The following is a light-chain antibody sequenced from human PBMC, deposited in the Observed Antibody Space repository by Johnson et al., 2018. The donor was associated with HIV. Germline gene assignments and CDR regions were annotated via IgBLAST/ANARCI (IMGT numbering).Light chain of an antibody. V-gene: IGLV1-51*02. CDR2: ENN. Sequence: QSVLTQPPSASGTPGQRVTISCSGSSSNIGNNYVSWYQQFPGTAPKLLIYENNKRPSGIPDRFSGSKSGTSATLGITGLQTGDEAEYYCGTWDSSLSAVVFGTGTQVTVL. CDR3: GTWDSSLSAVV. CDR1: SSNIGNNY. J-gene: IGLJ1*01.